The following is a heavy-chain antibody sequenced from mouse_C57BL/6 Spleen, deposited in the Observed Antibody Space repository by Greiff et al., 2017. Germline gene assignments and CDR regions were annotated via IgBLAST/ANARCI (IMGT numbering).Heavy chain of an antibody. CDR2: INYDGSST. D-gene: IGHD1-1*02. J-gene: IGHJ2*01. Sequence: EVNVVESEGGLVQPGSSMKLSCTASGFTFSDYYMAWVRQVPEKGLEWVANINYDGSSTYYLDSLKSRFIISRDNAKNILYLQMSSLKSEDTATYYCARDGNYFDYWGQGTTLTVSS. CDR3: ARDGNYFDY. CDR1: GFTFSDYY. V-gene: IGHV5-16*01.